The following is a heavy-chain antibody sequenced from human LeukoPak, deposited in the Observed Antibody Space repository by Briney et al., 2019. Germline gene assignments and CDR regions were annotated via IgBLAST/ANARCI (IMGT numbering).Heavy chain of an antibody. V-gene: IGHV1-8*01. CDR1: GYTFTSYD. CDR2: MNPNSGNT. D-gene: IGHD6-13*01. J-gene: IGHJ4*02. CDR3: ARGVGAAGFDY. Sequence: ASVKVSCKASGYTFTSYDINWVRQATGQGLEWMGWMNPNSGNTGYAQKFQGRVTMTTDTSTSTAYMELRSLRSDDTAVYYCARGVGAAGFDYWGQGTLVTVSS.